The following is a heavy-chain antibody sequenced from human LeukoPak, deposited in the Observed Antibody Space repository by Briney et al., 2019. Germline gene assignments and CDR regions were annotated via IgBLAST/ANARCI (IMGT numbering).Heavy chain of an antibody. CDR3: ARTVIPEYYFDY. Sequence: EASVTVSCKASGGTFSSYAISWVRQAPGQGLEWMGGIIPIFGTANYAQKFQGRVTITADESTSTAYMELSSLRSEDTAVYYCARTVIPEYYFDYWGQGTLVTVSS. D-gene: IGHD4-11*01. CDR2: IIPIFGTA. CDR1: GGTFSSYA. V-gene: IGHV1-69*13. J-gene: IGHJ4*02.